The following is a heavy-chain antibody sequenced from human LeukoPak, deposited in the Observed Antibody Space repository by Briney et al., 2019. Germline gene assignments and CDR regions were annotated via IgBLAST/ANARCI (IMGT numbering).Heavy chain of an antibody. Sequence: SVKVSCKASGGTFSSYAISWVRQAPGQGLEWMGGIIPIFGTANYAQKFQGRVTITTDESTSTAYMELSSLRSEDTAVYYCASKAPSGSYWYNAFDIWGQGTMVTVSS. CDR2: IIPIFGTA. V-gene: IGHV1-69*05. CDR1: GGTFSSYA. J-gene: IGHJ3*02. D-gene: IGHD1-26*01. CDR3: ASKAPSGSYWYNAFDI.